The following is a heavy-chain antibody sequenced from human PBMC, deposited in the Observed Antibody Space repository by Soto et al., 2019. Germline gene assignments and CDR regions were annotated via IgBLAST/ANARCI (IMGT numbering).Heavy chain of an antibody. J-gene: IGHJ4*02. Sequence: SETLSLTCTVSGGSISSYYWSWIRQPPGKGLEWIGYIYYSGSTNYNPSLKSRVTISVDTSKNQFSLKLSSVTAVDTAVYYCARSIAARPYFDYWGQGTLVTVSS. D-gene: IGHD6-6*01. CDR1: GGSISSYY. CDR2: IYYSGST. V-gene: IGHV4-59*01. CDR3: ARSIAARPYFDY.